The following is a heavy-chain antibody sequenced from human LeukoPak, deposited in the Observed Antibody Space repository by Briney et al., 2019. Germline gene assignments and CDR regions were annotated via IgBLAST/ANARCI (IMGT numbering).Heavy chain of an antibody. V-gene: IGHV4-4*02. Sequence: SETLSLTCAVSGGSISSSNWWSWVRQPPGKGLEWIGEIYHSGSTNYNPSLKSRVTISVDTSKNQFSLKLSSVTAADTAVYYCARQVVRGIILMKNYFDYWGQGTLVTVSS. CDR2: IYHSGST. CDR1: GGSISSSNW. CDR3: ARQVVRGIILMKNYFDY. J-gene: IGHJ4*02. D-gene: IGHD3-10*01.